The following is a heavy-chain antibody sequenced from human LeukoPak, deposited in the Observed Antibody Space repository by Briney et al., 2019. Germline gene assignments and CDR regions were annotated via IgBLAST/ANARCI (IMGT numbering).Heavy chain of an antibody. CDR1: GYTFTDYY. CDR2: MNPNSGGT. J-gene: IGHJ4*02. Sequence: GASVKVSCKASGYTFTDYYIHWVRQAPGQGLEWMAWMNPNSGGTSYAQKFQGRVTMTRDTSISTAYMELSRLRFDDTAVYYCARDSSGFNDYWGQGTLVTVSS. CDR3: ARDSSGFNDY. D-gene: IGHD3-22*01. V-gene: IGHV1-2*02.